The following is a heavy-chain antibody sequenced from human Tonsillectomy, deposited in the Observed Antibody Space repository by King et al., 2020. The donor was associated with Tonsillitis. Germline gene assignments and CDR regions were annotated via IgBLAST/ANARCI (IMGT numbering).Heavy chain of an antibody. CDR1: GYSFTSYW. CDR2: VDPSDSHT. J-gene: IGHJ6*03. D-gene: IGHD3-3*01. V-gene: IGHV5-10-1*01. CDR3: ARHGVTIFGVDEYYYYMDV. Sequence: QLVQSGAEVKKPGESLRISCKGSGYSFTSYWISWVRQMPGKGLEWMGRVDPSDSHTYYSPSFQGHVTISADKSITTAYLQRSILKASDTAMYYCARHGVTIFGVDEYYYYMDVWGKGTTVTLSS.